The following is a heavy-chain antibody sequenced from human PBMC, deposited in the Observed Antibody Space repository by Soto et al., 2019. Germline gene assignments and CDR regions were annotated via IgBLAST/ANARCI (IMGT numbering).Heavy chain of an antibody. Sequence: SETLSLTCTVSGGSISSSSYYWGWIRQPPGKGLEWIGSIYYSGSTYYNPSLKSRVTISVDTSKNQFSLKLSSVTAADTAVYYCASVGRGNDYWGQGTLVTVSS. CDR1: GGSISSSSYY. CDR2: IYYSGST. CDR3: ASVGRGNDY. J-gene: IGHJ4*02. D-gene: IGHD3-16*01. V-gene: IGHV4-39*01.